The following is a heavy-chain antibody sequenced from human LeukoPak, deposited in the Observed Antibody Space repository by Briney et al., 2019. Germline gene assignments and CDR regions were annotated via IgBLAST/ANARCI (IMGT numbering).Heavy chain of an antibody. CDR3: ARDRGTWNDDGFDY. J-gene: IGHJ4*02. CDR1: GGSISSYY. V-gene: IGHV4-4*07. CDR2: IYISGST. D-gene: IGHD1-1*01. Sequence: SETLSLTCTVSGGSISSYYWSWLRQPAGKGLEWIGRIYISGSTNYNPSLKSRVTMSVDTSKNQFSLKLSSVAAADTAVYYCARDRGTWNDDGFDYWGQGTLVTVSS.